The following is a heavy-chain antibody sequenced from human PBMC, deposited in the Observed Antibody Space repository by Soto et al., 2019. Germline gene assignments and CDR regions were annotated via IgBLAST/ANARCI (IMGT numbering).Heavy chain of an antibody. CDR2: ISGSGGST. Sequence: EVQLLESGGGLGQRGGSLRLSCAASGFTFSSYAMSWVRQAPGKGLEWVSAISGSGGSTYYADSVKGRFTISRDNSKNTLYLQMNSLRAEDTAVYYCAKGASHYYDSSGYYPPNYWGQGTLVTVSS. J-gene: IGHJ4*02. CDR1: GFTFSSYA. V-gene: IGHV3-23*01. D-gene: IGHD3-22*01. CDR3: AKGASHYYDSSGYYPPNY.